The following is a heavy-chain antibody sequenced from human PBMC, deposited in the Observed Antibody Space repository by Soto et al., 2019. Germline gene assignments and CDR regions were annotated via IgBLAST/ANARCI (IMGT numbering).Heavy chain of an antibody. CDR1: GGSISSGGYY. V-gene: IGHV4-31*03. Sequence: PSETLSLTCTVSGGSISSGGYYWSWIRHHPGKGLEWIGYIYYSGSTYYNPSLKSRVTISVDTSKNQFSLKLSSVTAADTAVYYCARNGYSSSWYPKYFQHWGQGTLVTVSS. CDR3: ARNGYSSSWYPKYFQH. D-gene: IGHD6-13*01. J-gene: IGHJ1*01. CDR2: IYYSGST.